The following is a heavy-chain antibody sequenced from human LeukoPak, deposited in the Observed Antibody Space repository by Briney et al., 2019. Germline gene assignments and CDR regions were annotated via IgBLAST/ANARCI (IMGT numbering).Heavy chain of an antibody. V-gene: IGHV4-59*01. D-gene: IGHD4-17*01. CDR3: ARVSTGDAFDI. Sequence: PSETLSLTCTVSGGSISSYYWSWIRQPPGKGLEWIGYIYYSGSTNYNPSLKSRVTISVDTPKNQFSLKLSSVTAADTAVYYCARVSTGDAFDIWGQGTMVTVSS. J-gene: IGHJ3*02. CDR1: GGSISSYY. CDR2: IYYSGST.